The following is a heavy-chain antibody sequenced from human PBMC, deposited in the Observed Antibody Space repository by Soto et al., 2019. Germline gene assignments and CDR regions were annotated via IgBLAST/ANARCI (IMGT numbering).Heavy chain of an antibody. Sequence: SETLPLTWTVSGESISSSTYCWGWIRQPPGKGLEWIGFIYNSGRTHYNPSLKSRVTISVDTSKNQISLKVTSVTATDTAVYYCVRHLDFYSSSFDYWGQGALVTVSS. J-gene: IGHJ4*02. D-gene: IGHD6-6*01. CDR1: GESISSSTYC. V-gene: IGHV4-39*01. CDR2: IYNSGRT. CDR3: VRHLDFYSSSFDY.